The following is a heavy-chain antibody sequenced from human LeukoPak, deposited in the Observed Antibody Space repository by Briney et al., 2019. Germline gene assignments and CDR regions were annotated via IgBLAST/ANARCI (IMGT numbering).Heavy chain of an antibody. D-gene: IGHD3-10*01. CDR2: IYHSGST. V-gene: IGHV4-4*02. Sequence: SETLSLTCAVSGGSISSNNWRSWGRPPAGEVLEWTGEIYHSGSTNYKPSLKSRVTISVDKSKNQFSLKLSSVTAADTAVYYCARVRDYYGSGSSEFDYWGQGTLVTVSS. CDR1: GGSISSNNW. J-gene: IGHJ4*02. CDR3: ARVRDYYGSGSSEFDY.